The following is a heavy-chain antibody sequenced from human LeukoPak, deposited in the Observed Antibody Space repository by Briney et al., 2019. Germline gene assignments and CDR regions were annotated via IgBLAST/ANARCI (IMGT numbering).Heavy chain of an antibody. CDR2: IKQDGSEK. V-gene: IGHV3-7*01. CDR3: ARERLSATGDFFDY. D-gene: IGHD7-27*01. CDR1: GFTFSSYW. Sequence: TGGSLRLSCAASGFTFSSYWMSWVRQAPGKGLEWVANIKQDGSEKYYVDSVKGRFTISRDNAKNSLYLQMNSLRAEDTAVYYCARERLSATGDFFDYWGQGTLVTVSS. J-gene: IGHJ4*02.